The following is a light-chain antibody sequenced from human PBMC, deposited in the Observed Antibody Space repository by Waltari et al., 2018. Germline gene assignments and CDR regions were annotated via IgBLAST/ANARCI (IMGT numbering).Light chain of an antibody. Sequence: QAGLTQPPSVSKDLRQTATLTCTGNSNNVGNQGAAWLKPYQGHPPKLLLYRNNNRPSRISARFSASRSRNTASLTITGLQPEDEADYDCSAWDSNLSAWVFGGGTKLTVL. CDR3: SAWDSNLSAWV. J-gene: IGLJ3*02. CDR1: SNNVGNQG. V-gene: IGLV10-54*04. CDR2: RNN.